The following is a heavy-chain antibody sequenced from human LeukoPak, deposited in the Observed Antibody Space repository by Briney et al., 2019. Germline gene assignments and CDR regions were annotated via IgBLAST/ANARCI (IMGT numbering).Heavy chain of an antibody. V-gene: IGHV4-39*07. J-gene: IGHJ4*02. CDR1: GGSISSSSYC. D-gene: IGHD5-18*01. CDR2: IYYSGST. CDR3: ARVKPDLAMGMIDS. Sequence: SETLSLTCTVSGGSISSSSYCWGWIRQPPGKGLEWIGSIYYSGSTYYNPSLKSQVTISVDTSKNQFSLKLTSVTAADTAVYYCARVKPDLAMGMIDSWGQGTLVTVSS.